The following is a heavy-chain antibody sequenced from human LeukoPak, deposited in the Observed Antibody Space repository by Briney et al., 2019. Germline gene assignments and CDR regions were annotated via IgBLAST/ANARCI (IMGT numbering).Heavy chain of an antibody. Sequence: SETLSLTCTVSGGSISSYYWSWIQQPPGKGLEWIGYIYYSGSTNYNPSLKSRVTISVDTSKNQFSLKLSSVTAADTAVYYCASGVVVAATPGHFDYWGQGTLVTVSS. D-gene: IGHD2-15*01. V-gene: IGHV4-59*01. CDR3: ASGVVVAATPGHFDY. J-gene: IGHJ4*02. CDR1: GGSISSYY. CDR2: IYYSGST.